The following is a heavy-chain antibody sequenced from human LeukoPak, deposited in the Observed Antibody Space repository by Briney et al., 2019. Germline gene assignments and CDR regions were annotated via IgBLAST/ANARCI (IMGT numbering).Heavy chain of an antibody. D-gene: IGHD3-22*01. CDR1: GFTFSDYY. CDR3: ARDEAYYYDSSGSGH. Sequence: GGSLRLSCAASGFTFSDYYMSWIRPAPGKGLEWVSYISSSGSTIYYADSVKGRFTISRDNAKNSLYLQMNSLRAEDTAVYYCARDEAYYYDSSGSGHWGQGTLVTVSS. V-gene: IGHV3-11*01. CDR2: ISSSGSTI. J-gene: IGHJ4*02.